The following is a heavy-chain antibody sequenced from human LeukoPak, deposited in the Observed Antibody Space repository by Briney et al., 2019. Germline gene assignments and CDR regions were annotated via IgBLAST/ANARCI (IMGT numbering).Heavy chain of an antibody. J-gene: IGHJ4*02. Sequence: GESLKISCKASGYTFINYWIAWVRQMPGKGLEWMGVIFPGDSDITYSPAFQGQVTVSADKSISTAYLQWSSLKASDTAMYYCARRLDGGYDYYFDYWGQGTLVTVSS. D-gene: IGHD5-12*01. CDR2: IFPGDSDI. CDR1: GYTFINYW. V-gene: IGHV5-51*01. CDR3: ARRLDGGYDYYFDY.